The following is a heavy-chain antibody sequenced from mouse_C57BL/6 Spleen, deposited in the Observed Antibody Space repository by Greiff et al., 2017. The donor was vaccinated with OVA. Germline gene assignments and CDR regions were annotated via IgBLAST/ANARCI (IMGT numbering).Heavy chain of an antibody. CDR3: ARDPITTVVATGNY. CDR2: IDPNSGGT. J-gene: IGHJ2*01. CDR1: GYTFTSYW. Sequence: QVQLKQPGAELVKPGASVKLSCKASGYTFTSYWMHWVKQRPGRGLEWIGRIDPNSGGTKYNEKFKSKATLTVDKPSSTAYMQLSSLTSEDSAVYYCARDPITTVVATGNYWGQGTTLTVSS. D-gene: IGHD1-1*01. V-gene: IGHV1-72*01.